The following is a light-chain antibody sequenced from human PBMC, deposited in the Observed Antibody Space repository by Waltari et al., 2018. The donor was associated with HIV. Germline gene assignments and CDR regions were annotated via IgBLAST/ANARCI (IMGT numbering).Light chain of an antibody. CDR3: QTWGTGIVV. CDR2: LNSDGSH. V-gene: IGLV4-69*01. Sequence: QPVLTQSLPASAYQGASVTLTCTLSSGHSSHVIAWQQQQPKKGPRYLMKLNSDGSHLKGDGIPDRFSGSSSGAERYLTISSVQSEDEADYYCQTWGTGIVVFGGGTKLTVL. J-gene: IGLJ2*01. CDR1: SGHSSHV.